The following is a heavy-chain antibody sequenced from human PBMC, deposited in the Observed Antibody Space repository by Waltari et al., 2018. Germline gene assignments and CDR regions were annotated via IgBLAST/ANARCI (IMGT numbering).Heavy chain of an antibody. CDR3: ARDRCRGLYLDS. V-gene: IGHV4-4*02. Sequence: WWRWVRQAPGKGLEWIGQVRGSGKTNYNPSFASRVTVSVDTSTAQFSLKVTSATAADTAVYYCARDRCRGLYLDSWGQGILVTVSP. CDR2: VRGSGKT. D-gene: IGHD2-15*01. CDR1: W. J-gene: IGHJ4*02.